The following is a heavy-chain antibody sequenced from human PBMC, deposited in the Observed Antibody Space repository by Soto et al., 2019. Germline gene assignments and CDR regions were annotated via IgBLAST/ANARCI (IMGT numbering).Heavy chain of an antibody. Sequence: PSETLSLTCTVSGGSVSNGMYYWIWIRQPPGKGLEWIGNVYFTGTTIYNPSLKSRVTISVDTSKNQFSLKLSSVTAADTAVYYCAGNLLSPLFDYWGQGTLVTVSS. CDR2: VYFTGTT. CDR3: AGNLLSPLFDY. CDR1: GGSVSNGMYY. V-gene: IGHV4-61*01. D-gene: IGHD2-15*01. J-gene: IGHJ4*02.